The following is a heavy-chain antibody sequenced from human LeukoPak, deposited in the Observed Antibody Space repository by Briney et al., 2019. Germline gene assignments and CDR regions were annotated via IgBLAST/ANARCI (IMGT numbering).Heavy chain of an antibody. V-gene: IGHV3-66*04. CDR3: ARRGWPMVRGVIRPYYYYYYMDV. CDR2: IYSGGST. Sequence: GGSLRLSCAASEFSVGSNYMTWVRQAPGKGLEWVSLIYSGGSTYYADSVKGRFTISRDNSKNTLYLQMNSLRAEDTAVYYCARRGWPMVRGVIRPYYYYYYMDVWGKGTTVTISS. D-gene: IGHD3-10*01. J-gene: IGHJ6*03. CDR1: EFSVGSNY.